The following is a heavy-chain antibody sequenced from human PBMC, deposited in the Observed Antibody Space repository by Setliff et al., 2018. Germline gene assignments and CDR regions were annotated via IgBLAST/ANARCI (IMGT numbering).Heavy chain of an antibody. CDR3: ASPPIRQYNYYMDV. CDR2: ISSIGRLI. Sequence: GGSLSLSCSGSGFNFSNYEINWVRQAPGKGLEWISYISSIGRLIHYADSVKDRFTVFRGNAGNSVHLQMNNLRVDDAAIYYCASPPIRQYNYYMDVWGKGTTVTVSS. V-gene: IGHV3-48*03. CDR1: GFNFSNYE. D-gene: IGHD1-20*01. J-gene: IGHJ6*04.